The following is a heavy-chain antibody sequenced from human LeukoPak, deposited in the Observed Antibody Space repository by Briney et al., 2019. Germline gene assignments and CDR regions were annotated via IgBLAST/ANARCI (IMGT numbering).Heavy chain of an antibody. J-gene: IGHJ4*02. CDR1: GFTFSTYS. CDR2: ISSSSSTI. Sequence: GGSLRLSCAASGFTFSTYSMNWVRQAPGKGLEWVSYISSSSSTIYYADSVKGRFTISRDNAKNTLYLQMNSLRVEDTALYYCAKGSSWYGGEFDYWGQGTLVTVSS. CDR3: AKGSSWYGGEFDY. V-gene: IGHV3-48*04. D-gene: IGHD6-13*01.